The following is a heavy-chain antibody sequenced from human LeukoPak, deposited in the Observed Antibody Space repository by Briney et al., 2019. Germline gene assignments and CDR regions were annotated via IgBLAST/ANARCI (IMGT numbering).Heavy chain of an antibody. J-gene: IGHJ4*02. CDR2: FYHGGST. CDR3: ARGGMRIVVKTFDY. CDR1: GYSISTGYY. Sequence: SETLSLTCTVSGYSISTGYYWDWIRQPPGKGLEWIGTFYHGGSTYYNPSLKSRVTISVDTSKNQFSLKLSSVTAADTAVYYCARGGMRIVVKTFDYWGQGTLVTVSS. D-gene: IGHD3-22*01. V-gene: IGHV4-38-2*02.